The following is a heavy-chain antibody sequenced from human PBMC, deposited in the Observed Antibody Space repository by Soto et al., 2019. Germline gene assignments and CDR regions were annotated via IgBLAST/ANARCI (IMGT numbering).Heavy chain of an antibody. CDR3: AKPGSTGDNVPLDH. J-gene: IGHJ1*01. Sequence: CKEPGYTKTCNSLHSLRHATGQGLEWIGIINPGSGSTRYAQSFQDRVTVTSDTSTSTVSMELSSLRSEDTAVYYCAKPGSTGDNVPLDHWGQGTLVTVSS. D-gene: IGHD2-21*02. CDR1: GYTKTCNS. CDR2: INPGSGST. V-gene: IGHV1-46*01.